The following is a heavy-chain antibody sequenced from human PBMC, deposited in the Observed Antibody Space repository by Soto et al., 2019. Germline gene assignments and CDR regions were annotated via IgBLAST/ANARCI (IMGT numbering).Heavy chain of an antibody. CDR2: ISSSSSYI. J-gene: IGHJ4*02. CDR1: GFTFSSYS. V-gene: IGHV3-21*01. D-gene: IGHD3-9*01. CDR3: ARAQGILTGYSISAFDY. Sequence: GGSLRLSCAASGFTFSSYSMNWVRQAPGKGLEWVSSISSSSSYIYYADSVKGRFTISRDNAKNSLYLQMNSLRAEDTAVYYCARAQGILTGYSISAFDYWGQGTLVTVSS.